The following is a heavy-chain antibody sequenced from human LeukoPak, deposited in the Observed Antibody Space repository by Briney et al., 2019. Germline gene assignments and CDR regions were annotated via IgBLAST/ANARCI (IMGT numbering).Heavy chain of an antibody. J-gene: IGHJ4*02. CDR3: ASGYSGSYRLGFDY. D-gene: IGHD1-26*01. CDR1: GGSISSSSYY. V-gene: IGHV4-39*07. CDR2: IYYSGST. Sequence: PSETLSLTCTVSGGSISSSSYYWGWIRQPPGKGLEWIGSIYYSGSTYYNPSLKSRVTISVDTSKNQFSLKLSSVTAADTAVYYCASGYSGSYRLGFDYWGQGTLVTVSS.